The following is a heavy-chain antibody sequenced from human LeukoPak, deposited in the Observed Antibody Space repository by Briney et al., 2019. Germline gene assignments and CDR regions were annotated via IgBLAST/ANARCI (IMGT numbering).Heavy chain of an antibody. CDR2: INHSGST. Sequence: SETLSLTCAVYGGSFSGYYWSWIRQPPGKGLEWIGEINHSGSTNYNPSLKSRVTISVDTSKNQFSLKLSSVTAADTAVYYCARTGYYDSSGYYYYYYYYYMDVWGKGTTVTVSS. V-gene: IGHV4-34*01. CDR3: ARTGYYDSSGYYYYYYYYYMDV. CDR1: GGSFSGYY. D-gene: IGHD3-22*01. J-gene: IGHJ6*03.